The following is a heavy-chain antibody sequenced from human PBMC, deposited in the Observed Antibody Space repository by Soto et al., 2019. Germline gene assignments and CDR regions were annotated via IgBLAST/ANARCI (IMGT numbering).Heavy chain of an antibody. CDR1: GGSISSYY. J-gene: IGHJ5*02. CDR3: ARQPEGSGTYYTPVWFDP. CDR2: IYYSGST. V-gene: IGHV4-59*08. Sequence: SETLSLTCTVSGGSISSYYWSWIRQPPGKGLEWIGYIYYSGSTNYNPSLKSRVTISVDTSKNQFSLRLSSVTAADTAVYYCARQPEGSGTYYTPVWFDPWGKGTLVTVDS. D-gene: IGHD3-10*01.